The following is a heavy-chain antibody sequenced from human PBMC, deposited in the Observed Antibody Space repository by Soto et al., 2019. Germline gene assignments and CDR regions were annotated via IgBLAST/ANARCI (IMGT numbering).Heavy chain of an antibody. Sequence: GAAVKVSCKASGGTFSSYAISWVRQAPGQGLEWMGGIIPIFGTANYAQKFQGRVTITADESTSTAYMELSSLRSEDTAVYYCASERYDILTGYYTDYYYYYGMDVWGQGTTVTSP. D-gene: IGHD3-9*01. CDR1: GGTFSSYA. CDR2: IIPIFGTA. J-gene: IGHJ6*02. V-gene: IGHV1-69*13. CDR3: ASERYDILTGYYTDYYYYYGMDV.